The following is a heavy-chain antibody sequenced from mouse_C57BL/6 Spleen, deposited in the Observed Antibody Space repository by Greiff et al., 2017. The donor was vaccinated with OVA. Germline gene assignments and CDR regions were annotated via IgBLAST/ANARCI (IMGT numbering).Heavy chain of an antibody. CDR3: TREGDYYGSSYLGWFAY. CDR1: GFTFSSYA. J-gene: IGHJ3*01. V-gene: IGHV5-9-1*02. CDR2: ISSGGDYI. Sequence: EVMLVESGEGLVKPGGSLKLSCAASGFTFSSYAMSWVRQTPEKRLEWVAYISSGGDYIYYADTVKGRFTISRDNARNTLYLQMSSLKSEDTAMYYCTREGDYYGSSYLGWFAYWGQGTLVTVSA. D-gene: IGHD1-1*01.